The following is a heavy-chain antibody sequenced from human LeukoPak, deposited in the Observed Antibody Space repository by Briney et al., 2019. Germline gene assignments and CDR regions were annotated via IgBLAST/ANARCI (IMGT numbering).Heavy chain of an antibody. D-gene: IGHD4-17*01. J-gene: IGHJ1*01. CDR3: ARDDYGDYVSYFLH. V-gene: IGHV1-18*01. CDR1: GYTFTNYG. CDR2: ISAYNGKT. Sequence: ASVKVSCKASGYTFTNYGISWVRKAPGHVPEWMGWISAYNGKTNYAQKVQGRVTMTTDTSTSTAYMELRSLRSDDTAVYYCARDDYGDYVSYFLHWGQGTLSSSPQ.